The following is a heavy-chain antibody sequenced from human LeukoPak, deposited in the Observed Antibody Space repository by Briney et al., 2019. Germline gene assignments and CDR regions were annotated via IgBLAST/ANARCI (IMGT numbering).Heavy chain of an antibody. V-gene: IGHV3-23*01. CDR3: AKDFRIGYSAHFDY. CDR2: IYENGGTT. Sequence: GGSLRLSCVGSGFTFRSHAMSWVRRAPEKGLEFVSGIYENGGTTYYADSVKGRFSISRDNSKNTLYLQMDSLRGEDTAVYYCAKDFRIGYSAHFDYWGQGALVTVSS. D-gene: IGHD2-21*01. CDR1: GFTFRSHA. J-gene: IGHJ4*02.